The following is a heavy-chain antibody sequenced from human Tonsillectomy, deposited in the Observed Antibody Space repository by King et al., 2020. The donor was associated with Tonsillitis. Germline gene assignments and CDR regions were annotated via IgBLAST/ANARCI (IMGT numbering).Heavy chain of an antibody. CDR2: ISASAGTT. J-gene: IGHJ4*02. CDR1: AFTFSSYA. V-gene: IGHV3-23*04. CDR3: AKKEGSSWYGIDFDY. D-gene: IGHD6-13*01. Sequence: VQLVESGGDLVQPGGSLRLSCAASAFTFSSYAMSWVRQAPGKGLEWVSTISASAGTTYYADSVKGRFTISRDNSKNTLYLQMNSLRVDDTAVYYCAKKEGSSWYGIDFDYWGQGTLVTVSS.